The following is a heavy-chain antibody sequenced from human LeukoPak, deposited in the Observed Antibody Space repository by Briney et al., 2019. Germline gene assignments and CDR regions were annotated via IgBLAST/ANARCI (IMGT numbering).Heavy chain of an antibody. CDR1: GFTFSSYA. CDR3: AKDFDKWDSYGLDYFDY. J-gene: IGHJ4*02. CDR2: ISGSGGST. V-gene: IGHV3-23*01. Sequence: PGGSLRLSCAASGFTFSSYAMSWVRQAPGKGPEWVSAISGSGGSTYYADSVKGRFTISRDNSKNTLYLQMNSLRAEDTAVYYCAKDFDKWDSYGLDYFDYWGQGTLVTVSS. D-gene: IGHD5-18*01.